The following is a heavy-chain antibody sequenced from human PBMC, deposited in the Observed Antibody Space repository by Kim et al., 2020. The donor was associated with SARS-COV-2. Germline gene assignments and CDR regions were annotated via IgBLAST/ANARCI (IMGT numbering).Heavy chain of an antibody. CDR3: ARDSVVVPAATYYHYYYGMNV. Sequence: GGSLRLSCAASGFTFSSYGMHWVRQAPGKGLEWVAVIWYVGTNKYYADSVKGRFTISRDNSKNTLYLQMNSLRAEDTAVYYCARDSVVVPAATYYHYYYGMNVWDQGTTVTVSS. J-gene: IGHJ6*02. CDR1: GFTFSSYG. D-gene: IGHD2-2*01. V-gene: IGHV3-33*01. CDR2: IWYVGTNK.